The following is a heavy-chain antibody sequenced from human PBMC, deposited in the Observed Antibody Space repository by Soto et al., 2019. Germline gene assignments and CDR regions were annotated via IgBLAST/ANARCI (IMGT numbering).Heavy chain of an antibody. CDR1: GGSVSSGSYY. D-gene: IGHD3-22*01. CDR2: IYYTGRT. V-gene: IGHV4-61*01. Sequence: SETLSLTCIVYGGSVSSGSYYWSWIRQPPGKGLEWIGFIYYTGRTSYNPSLKSRVTISVDTSKNQFSLKLSSVTAADTAVYFCATMSSSGYPLDYWGRGTLVTVS. CDR3: ATMSSSGYPLDY. J-gene: IGHJ4*02.